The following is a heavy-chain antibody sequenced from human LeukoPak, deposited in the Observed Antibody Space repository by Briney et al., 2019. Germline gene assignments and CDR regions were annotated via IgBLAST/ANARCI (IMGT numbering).Heavy chain of an antibody. CDR2: INPSGGST. Sequence: ASVKVSCKASGYTFTSYYMHWVRQAPGQGLEWMGIINPSGGSTNYAQKFQGRVTMTRDMSTSTVYMELSSLRSEDAAVYYCATCRGFWSGYYVAFHYWGQGTLVTVA. V-gene: IGHV1-46*01. J-gene: IGHJ4*02. CDR3: ATCRGFWSGYYVAFHY. CDR1: GYTFTSYY. D-gene: IGHD3-3*01.